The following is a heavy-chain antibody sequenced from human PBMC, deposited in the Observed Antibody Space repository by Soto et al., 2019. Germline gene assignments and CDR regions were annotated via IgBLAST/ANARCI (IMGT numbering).Heavy chain of an antibody. Sequence: SETLSLTCAVSGGSISSSNWWSWVRQPPGKGLEWIGEIYHSGSTNYNPSLKRRVTISVDKSKNQFSLKLSSVTAADTAAYYCARAGFWSCYYTGGFDYWGQGTLVTVSS. V-gene: IGHV4-4*02. D-gene: IGHD3-3*01. CDR1: GGSISSSNW. J-gene: IGHJ4*02. CDR2: IYHSGST. CDR3: ARAGFWSCYYTGGFDY.